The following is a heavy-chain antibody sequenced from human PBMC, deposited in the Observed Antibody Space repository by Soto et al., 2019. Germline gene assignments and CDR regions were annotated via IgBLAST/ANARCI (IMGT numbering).Heavy chain of an antibody. CDR2: ISGSGGST. V-gene: IGHV3-23*01. CDR3: AKVKHYDDSSGYDY. D-gene: IGHD3-22*01. J-gene: IGHJ4*02. CDR1: GFTFSSYA. Sequence: GGSLRLSCAASGFTFSSYAMSWVRQAPGKGLEWVSAISGSGGSTYYADSVKGRFTISRDNSKNTLYLQMNSLRAEDTAVYYCAKVKHYDDSSGYDYWGQGTRVTVSS.